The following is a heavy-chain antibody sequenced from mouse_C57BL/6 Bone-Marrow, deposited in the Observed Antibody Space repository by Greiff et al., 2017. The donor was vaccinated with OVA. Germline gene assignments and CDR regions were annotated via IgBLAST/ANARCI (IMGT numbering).Heavy chain of an antibody. V-gene: IGHV1-59*01. D-gene: IGHD1-1*01. Sequence: QVHVKQSGAELVRPGTSVKLSCKASGYTFTSYWMHWVKQRPGQGLEWIGVIDPSDSYTNYNQKFKGKATLTVDTSSSTAYMQLSSLTSEDSAVYYCARRDYGSSYVETWFAYWGQGTLVTGSA. CDR3: ARRDYGSSYVETWFAY. J-gene: IGHJ3*01. CDR2: IDPSDSYT. CDR1: GYTFTSYW.